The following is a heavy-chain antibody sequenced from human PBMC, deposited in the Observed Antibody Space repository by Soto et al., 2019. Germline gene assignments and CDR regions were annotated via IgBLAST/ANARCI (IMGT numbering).Heavy chain of an antibody. D-gene: IGHD4-4*01. J-gene: IGHJ4*02. Sequence: SETLSLTCTVSGGSISSGDYYWSWIRQPPGKGLEWIGYIYYSGSTYYNPSLKSRVTISVDTSKNQFSLKLSSVTAADTAVYYCASRAATTVTTFYWGQGTLVTVSS. CDR1: GGSISSGDYY. CDR3: ASRAATTVTTFY. V-gene: IGHV4-30-4*01. CDR2: IYYSGST.